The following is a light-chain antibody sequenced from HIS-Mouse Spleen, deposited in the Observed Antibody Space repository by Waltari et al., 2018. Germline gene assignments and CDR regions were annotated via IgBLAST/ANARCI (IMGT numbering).Light chain of an antibody. V-gene: IGLV2-14*03. CDR2: DVS. J-gene: IGLJ2*01. CDR1: SSDVGGYNY. CDR3: SSYTSSSTVV. Sequence: QSALTQPASVSGSPGQSITIPCTGTSSDVGGYNYVSWYQQHPGKAPKLMIYDVSNRPSGVSNLFSGSKSGNTASLTISGLQAEDEADYYCSSYTSSSTVVFGGGTKLTVL.